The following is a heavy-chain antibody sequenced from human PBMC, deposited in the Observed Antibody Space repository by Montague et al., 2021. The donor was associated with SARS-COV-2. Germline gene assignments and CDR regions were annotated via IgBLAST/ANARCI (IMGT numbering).Heavy chain of an antibody. J-gene: IGHJ4*02. Sequence: SETLSLTCTVSGGSISSSSYYWGWIRQPPGKGLEWIGNIYYSGSTYYNPSLKSRVTISVDTSENQFSLKLRSVIAADTAVYYCARLLPDGTVVATDMPFDSWGQGTLVTVSS. CDR2: IYYSGST. D-gene: IGHD2-21*02. CDR3: ARLLPDGTVVATDMPFDS. CDR1: GGSISSSSYY. V-gene: IGHV4-39*01.